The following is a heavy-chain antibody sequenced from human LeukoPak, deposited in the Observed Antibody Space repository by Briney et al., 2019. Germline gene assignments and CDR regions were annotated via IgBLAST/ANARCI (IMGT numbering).Heavy chain of an antibody. CDR2: ISGGGGST. CDR1: GFTFSSYG. CDR3: AKPTIYSYGSTNFDY. V-gene: IGHV3-23*01. D-gene: IGHD5-18*01. Sequence: GGSLRLSCAASGFTFSSYGMSWVRQAPGKGLEWVSAISGGGGSTYYADSVKGRFTISRDNSKNTLYLQMNSLRAEDTAVYYCAKPTIYSYGSTNFDYWGQGTLVTVSS. J-gene: IGHJ4*02.